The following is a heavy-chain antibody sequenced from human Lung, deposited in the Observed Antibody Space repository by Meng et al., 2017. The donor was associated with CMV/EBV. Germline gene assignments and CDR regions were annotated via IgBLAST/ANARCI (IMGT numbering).Heavy chain of an antibody. CDR1: GFTFSNAW. CDR2: IKSKPSGGTT. J-gene: IGHJ4*02. D-gene: IGHD3-16*01. CDR3: STGGYFFDY. V-gene: IGHV3-15*01. Sequence: GESXKISCATSGFTFSNAWMNWVRQAPGKGLEWVGRIKSKPSGGTTDYAAPVKGRFTISRDDSKNTAYLQMNGLKNDDTAVYYCSTGGYFFDYWGQGTLVTVSS.